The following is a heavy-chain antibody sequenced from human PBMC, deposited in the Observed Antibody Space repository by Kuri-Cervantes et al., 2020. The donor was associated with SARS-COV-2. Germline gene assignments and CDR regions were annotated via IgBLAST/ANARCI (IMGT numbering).Heavy chain of an antibody. J-gene: IGHJ6*02. CDR1: GYSFTSFG. CDR3: ARLDAVVYFGMDV. Sequence: ASVKVSCKASGYSFTSFGITWVRQAPGQGLEWMGWIGAFNGNTNYAQKFRDRVALTTDTSTSIAYMELRTLRSDDTAVYYCARLDAVVYFGMDVWGQGTTVTVSS. D-gene: IGHD5-18*01. CDR2: IGAFNGNT. V-gene: IGHV1-18*01.